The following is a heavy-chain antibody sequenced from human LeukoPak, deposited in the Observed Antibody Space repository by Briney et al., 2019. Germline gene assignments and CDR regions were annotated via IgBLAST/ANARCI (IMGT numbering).Heavy chain of an antibody. V-gene: IGHV3-21*06. Sequence: GGYLRLSCTASGLTFSTSGFNWVRQAPGKGLEWVASIGPTGSDRYHADSIKGRFTISRDNANNFLYLQMNSLRAEDTAVYYCATETNGRHYDYWGQGTLLTVSS. CDR1: GLTFSTSG. CDR3: ATETNGRHYDY. D-gene: IGHD1-14*01. CDR2: IGPTGSDR. J-gene: IGHJ4*02.